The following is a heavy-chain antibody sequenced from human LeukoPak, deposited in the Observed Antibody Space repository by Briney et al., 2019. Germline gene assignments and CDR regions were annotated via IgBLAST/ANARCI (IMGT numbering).Heavy chain of an antibody. J-gene: IGHJ6*03. CDR2: ISSSSSYI. CDR3: ARDDLGYCSSTSCYLSYYYYYMDV. D-gene: IGHD2-2*01. CDR1: GFTFSNYG. Sequence: GGTLRLSCAASGFTFSNYGLSWVRQAPGKGLEWVSSISSSSSYIYYADSVKGRFTISRDNAKNSLYLQMNSLRAEDTAVYYCARDDLGYCSSTSCYLSYYYYYMDVWGKGTTVTVSS. V-gene: IGHV3-21*01.